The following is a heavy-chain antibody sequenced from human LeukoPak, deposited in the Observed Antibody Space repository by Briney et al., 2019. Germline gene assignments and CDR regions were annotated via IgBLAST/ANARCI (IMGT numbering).Heavy chain of an antibody. CDR2: IIPIFGTA. J-gene: IGHJ3*02. CDR3: ARGDFWSGYYRAGDAFDI. Sequence: ASVKVSCKASGGTFSSYAISWVRQAPEQGLEWMGGIIPIFGTANYAQKFQGRVTITTDESTSTAYMELSSLRSEDTAVYYCARGDFWSGYYRAGDAFDIWGQGTMVTVSS. V-gene: IGHV1-69*05. CDR1: GGTFSSYA. D-gene: IGHD3-3*01.